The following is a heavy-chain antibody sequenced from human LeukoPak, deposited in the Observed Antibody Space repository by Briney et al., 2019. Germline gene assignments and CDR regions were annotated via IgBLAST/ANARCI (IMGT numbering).Heavy chain of an antibody. V-gene: IGHV3-53*01. CDR3: ASGTTLVQGVIFYY. D-gene: IGHD3-10*01. J-gene: IGHJ4*02. CDR1: GFTVSSSY. Sequence: GGSLRLSCTASGFTVSSSYMSWVRQAPGKGLEWVSVIYSGGNTYYADSVRGRFTISRDNSKNTVFLQMNSLRADDTAVYYCASGTTLVQGVIFYYWGQGTLVTVSS. CDR2: IYSGGNT.